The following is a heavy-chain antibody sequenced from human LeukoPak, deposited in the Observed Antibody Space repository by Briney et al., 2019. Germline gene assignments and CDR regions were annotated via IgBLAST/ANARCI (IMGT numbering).Heavy chain of an antibody. V-gene: IGHV3-7*03. Sequence: PGGSLRLSCEGSAFIFSGHWMNWVRQTPGKGLEWVASIKEDGSERQYVDSVKGRFSISRDNTKGSLFLQLNSLRVDDTAVYYCAREGASVGTYYSDYWGQGSLVLVSS. CDR1: AFIFSGHW. CDR2: IKEDGSER. J-gene: IGHJ4*02. CDR3: AREGASVGTYYSDY. D-gene: IGHD2-21*02.